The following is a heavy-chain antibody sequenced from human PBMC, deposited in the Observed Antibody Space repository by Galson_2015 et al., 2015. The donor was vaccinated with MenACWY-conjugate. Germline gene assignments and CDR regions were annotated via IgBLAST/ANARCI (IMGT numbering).Heavy chain of an antibody. CDR2: IKKDGSEK. CDR1: GFTFRNYW. CDR3: ARGHYGMDV. Sequence: PLRLSCAVSGFTFRNYWMTWVRQAPGKGLEWVATIKKDGSEKYYVDSVKGRFTISRDNIKNSMFLEMNSLRAEDTAVYYCARGHYGMDVWGQGTTVTASS. V-gene: IGHV3-7*03. J-gene: IGHJ6*02.